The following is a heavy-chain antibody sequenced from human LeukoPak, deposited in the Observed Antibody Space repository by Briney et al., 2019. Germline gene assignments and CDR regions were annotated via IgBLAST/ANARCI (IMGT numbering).Heavy chain of an antibody. D-gene: IGHD1-26*01. V-gene: IGHV5-51*01. J-gene: IGHJ5*02. CDR3: ARRPTGSYDP. Sequence: GESLKISCKGSGYSFTNYWIGWVRQMPGKGLEWMGIIYPGDSGTRYSPSFQGQVTISVGKSISTAYLQWSSLKASDTAMYYCARRPTGSYDPWGQGTLVTVSS. CDR1: GYSFTNYW. CDR2: IYPGDSGT.